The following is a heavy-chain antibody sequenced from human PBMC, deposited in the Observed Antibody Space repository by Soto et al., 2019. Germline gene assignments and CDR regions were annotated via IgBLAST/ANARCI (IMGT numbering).Heavy chain of an antibody. V-gene: IGHV3-21*01. CDR2: ISSSSSYI. CDR3: ARGQVGRLGELSSYYYYCGMDV. CDR1: GFTFSSYS. D-gene: IGHD3-16*02. J-gene: IGHJ6*02. Sequence: PGGSLRLSCAASGFTFSSYSMNWVRQAPGKGLEWVSSISSSSSYIYYADSVKGRFTISRDNAKNSLYLQMNSLRAEDTAVYYCARGQVGRLGELSSYYYYCGMDVWGQGTTVTVS.